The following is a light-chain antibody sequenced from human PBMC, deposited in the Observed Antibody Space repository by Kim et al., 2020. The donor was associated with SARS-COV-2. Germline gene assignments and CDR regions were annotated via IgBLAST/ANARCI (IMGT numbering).Light chain of an antibody. Sequence: ASVKLTGILSTGKSNYAIAWLQQQPGKGPRYLMRLYSDGRHTKGDGIPDRFSGSTSGSEYSLTISSLQSEDEADYYCQTWGSGIGVFGGGTKLTVL. CDR3: QTWGSGIGV. J-gene: IGLJ2*01. CDR1: TGKSNYA. CDR2: LYSDGRH. V-gene: IGLV4-69*01.